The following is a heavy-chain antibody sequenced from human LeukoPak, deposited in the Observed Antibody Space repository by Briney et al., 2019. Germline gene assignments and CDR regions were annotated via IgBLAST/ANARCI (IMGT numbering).Heavy chain of an antibody. CDR2: IKQDGGES. J-gene: IGHJ6*02. V-gene: IGHV3-7*03. CDR1: GFTFSSYG. D-gene: IGHD3-16*01. CDR3: ARSRAAVVMGELIPSFYYGMDV. Sequence: GGSLRLSCAASGFTFSSYGMHWVRQVPGKGLEWVATIKQDGGESYYVDSVEGRFTISRDNGKTSVYLQMNSLRADDTAVYYCARSRAAVVMGELIPSFYYGMDVWGQGTTVTVSS.